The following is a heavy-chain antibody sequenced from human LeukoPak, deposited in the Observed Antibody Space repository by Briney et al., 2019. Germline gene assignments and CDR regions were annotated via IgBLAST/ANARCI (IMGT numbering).Heavy chain of an antibody. Sequence: SETLSLTCTVSGGSISSYYWSWIRQPAGKGLEWIGRIYTSGSTNYNPSLKSRVTMSVDTSKNQFSLKLSSVTAADTAVYYCARGPRLYSSGWTSHYYYYYMDVWGKGTTVTVSS. CDR3: ARGPRLYSSGWTSHYYYYYMDV. CDR2: IYTSGST. D-gene: IGHD6-19*01. CDR1: GGSISSYY. V-gene: IGHV4-4*07. J-gene: IGHJ6*03.